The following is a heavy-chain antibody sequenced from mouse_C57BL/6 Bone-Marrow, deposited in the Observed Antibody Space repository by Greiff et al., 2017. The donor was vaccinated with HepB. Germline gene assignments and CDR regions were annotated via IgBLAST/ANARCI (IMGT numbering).Heavy chain of an antibody. CDR1: GFSLTSYG. D-gene: IGHD4-1*01. CDR3: ARKDLTGSFAY. J-gene: IGHJ3*01. V-gene: IGHV2-2*01. CDR2: IWSGGST. Sequence: VQLQQSGPGLVQPSQSLSITCTVSGFSLTSYGVHWVRQSPGKGLEWLGVIWSGGSTDYNAAFISRLSISKDNSKSQVFFKMNSLQADDTAIYYCARKDLTGSFAYWGQGTLVTVSA.